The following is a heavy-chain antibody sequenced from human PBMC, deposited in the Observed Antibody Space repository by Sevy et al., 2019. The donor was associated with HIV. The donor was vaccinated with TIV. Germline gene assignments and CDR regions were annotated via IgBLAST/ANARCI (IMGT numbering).Heavy chain of an antibody. Sequence: ASVKVSCKASGGTFSSYAISWVRQAPGQGLEWMGGIIPIFGTANYAQKFQGRVTITGDKSTSTAYMELGSLRSEETAEYYCARVRGYSYGTDYYYYMDVWGKGTTVTVSS. D-gene: IGHD5-18*01. CDR2: IIPIFGTA. CDR3: ARVRGYSYGTDYYYYMDV. V-gene: IGHV1-69*06. CDR1: GGTFSSYA. J-gene: IGHJ6*03.